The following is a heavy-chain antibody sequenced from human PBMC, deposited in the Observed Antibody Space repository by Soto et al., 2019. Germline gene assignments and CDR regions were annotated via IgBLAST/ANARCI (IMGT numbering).Heavy chain of an antibody. Sequence: QVQLVQSGAEVKKPGSSVKVSCKASGGTFSSYAISWVRQAPGQGLECMGGIIPIFGTANYAQKFQGRVTITADEATRTAYMELRRLRSEDTAVYYCARDRGLEAGDYNYYYCSMDAWGQGTTVTVSS. CDR1: GGTFSSYA. D-gene: IGHD4-17*01. CDR3: ARDRGLEAGDYNYYYCSMDA. CDR2: IIPIFGTA. J-gene: IGHJ6*02. V-gene: IGHV1-69*01.